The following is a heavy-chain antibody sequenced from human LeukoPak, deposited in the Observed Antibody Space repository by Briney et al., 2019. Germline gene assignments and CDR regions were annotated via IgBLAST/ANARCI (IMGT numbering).Heavy chain of an antibody. V-gene: IGHV4-30-2*01. Sequence: PSQTLSLTCTVSGGSISSGGYYWSWIRQPPGKGLEWIGYIYHSGSTYYNPSLKSRVTISVDRSKNQFSLKLSSVTAADTAVYYCARSPLDGWPWVYFDYWGQGTLVTVSS. CDR1: GGSISSGGYY. CDR3: ARSPLDGWPWVYFDY. CDR2: IYHSGST. J-gene: IGHJ4*02. D-gene: IGHD3/OR15-3a*01.